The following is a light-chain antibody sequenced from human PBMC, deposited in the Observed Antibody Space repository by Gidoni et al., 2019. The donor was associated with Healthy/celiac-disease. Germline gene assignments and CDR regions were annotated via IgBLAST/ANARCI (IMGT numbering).Light chain of an antibody. CDR2: GNS. CDR1: SSNIGAGYD. CDR3: QSYDSSLSVPWV. J-gene: IGLJ3*02. Sequence: QSVLTQPPSVSGAPGLRVTISCTGRSSNIGAGYDVHWYQQLPVTAPKLLIYGNSNRPSGVPDRFSGSKSGTSASLAITGLQAEDEADYYCQSYDSSLSVPWVFGGGTKLTVL. V-gene: IGLV1-40*01.